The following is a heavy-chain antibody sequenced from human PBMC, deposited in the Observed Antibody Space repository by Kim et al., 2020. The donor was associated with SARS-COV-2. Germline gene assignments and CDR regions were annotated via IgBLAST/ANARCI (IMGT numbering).Heavy chain of an antibody. D-gene: IGHD2-8*01. J-gene: IGHJ4*02. Sequence: GGSLRLSCSASGFTFSSYAMHWVRQAPGKGLEYVSAISSNGGSTNYADSVKGRFTISRDNSKNTLYLQMSSLRAEDTAVYYCVKDVVVLGVEYYFDYWGQGTLVTVSS. V-gene: IGHV3-64D*09. CDR3: VKDVVVLGVEYYFDY. CDR1: GFTFSSYA. CDR2: ISSNGGST.